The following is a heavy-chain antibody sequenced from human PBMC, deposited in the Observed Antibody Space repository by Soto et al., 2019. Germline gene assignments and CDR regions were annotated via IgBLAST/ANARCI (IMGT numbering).Heavy chain of an antibody. Sequence: SETLSLTCTVSGGSISSGGYYWSWIRQHPGKGLEWIGYIYYSGSTYYNPSLKSRVTISVDTSKNQFSLKLSSVTAADTAVYYCARAKEDIVVVPAAPGHYYYYYMDVWGKGTTVTVSS. V-gene: IGHV4-31*02. CDR2: IYYSGST. J-gene: IGHJ6*03. CDR3: ARAKEDIVVVPAAPGHYYYYYMDV. CDR1: GGSISSGGYY. D-gene: IGHD2-2*01.